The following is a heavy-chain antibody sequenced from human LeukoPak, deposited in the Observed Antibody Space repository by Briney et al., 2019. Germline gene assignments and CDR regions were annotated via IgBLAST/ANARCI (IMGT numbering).Heavy chain of an antibody. V-gene: IGHV1-18*01. CDR1: GYTFTSYG. CDR3: ARDGEYLWFGEFSYFDY. Sequence: GASVKVSCKASGYTFTSYGISWVRQAPGQGLEWMGWISAYNGNTNYAQKLQGRVTMTTDTSTSTAYMELSSLRSEDTAVYYCARDGEYLWFGEFSYFDYWGQGTLVTVSS. J-gene: IGHJ4*02. D-gene: IGHD3-10*01. CDR2: ISAYNGNT.